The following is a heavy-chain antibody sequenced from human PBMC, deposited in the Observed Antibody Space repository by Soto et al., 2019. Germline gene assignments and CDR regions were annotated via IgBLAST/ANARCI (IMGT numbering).Heavy chain of an antibody. CDR1: GFTFSSYA. Sequence: GGSLRLSCAASGFTFSSYAMHWVRQAPGKGLEWVAVISYDGSNKYYADSVKGRFTISRDNSKNTLYLQMNSLRAEDTAVYYCARTWYYDILTGYWPLGYWGQGTLVTVSS. CDR2: ISYDGSNK. CDR3: ARTWYYDILTGYWPLGY. D-gene: IGHD3-9*01. V-gene: IGHV3-30-3*01. J-gene: IGHJ4*02.